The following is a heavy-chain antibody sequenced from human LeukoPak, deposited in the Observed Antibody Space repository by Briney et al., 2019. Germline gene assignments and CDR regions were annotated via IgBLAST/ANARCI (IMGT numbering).Heavy chain of an antibody. D-gene: IGHD3-3*01. J-gene: IGHJ4*02. CDR2: ISGSGGST. V-gene: IGHV3-23*01. Sequence: GGSLRLSCAASGFTLSSYVMSWVRQAPGKGLEWVSGISGSGGSTNYADSVKGRFTISRDNSKNTLYLQMNRLRVEDTAVYYCAKVVDFQGYFDYWGQGTLVAVSS. CDR3: AKVVDFQGYFDY. CDR1: GFTLSSYV.